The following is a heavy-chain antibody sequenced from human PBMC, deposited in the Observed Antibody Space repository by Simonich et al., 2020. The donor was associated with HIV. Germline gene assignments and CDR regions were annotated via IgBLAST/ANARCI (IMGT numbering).Heavy chain of an antibody. J-gene: IGHJ4*02. CDR3: AKDKGAYYGSGSPVY. D-gene: IGHD3-10*01. CDR1: GFTFDDYA. Sequence: EVQLVESGGGLVQPGRSLRLSCAASGFTFDDYAMHWVRQAPGKGLGLVSGISWNSGSIGYADSVKGRITISRDNAKNSLYLQMNSLRAEDTALYYCAKDKGAYYGSGSPVYWGQGTLVTVSS. V-gene: IGHV3-9*01. CDR2: ISWNSGSI.